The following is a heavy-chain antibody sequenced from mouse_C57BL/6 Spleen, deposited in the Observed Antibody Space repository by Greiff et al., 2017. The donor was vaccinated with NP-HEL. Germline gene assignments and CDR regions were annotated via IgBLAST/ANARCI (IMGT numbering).Heavy chain of an antibody. Sequence: VQLQQSGPELVKPGASVKISCKASGYAFSSSWMNWVKQRPGKGLEWIGRIYPGAGDTRYNGKFKGKATLTADKYSSTAYMQLSSLTSEDSAVYFCARNRYSKAFYAMDYWGQGTSVTVSS. CDR3: ARNRYSKAFYAMDY. CDR1: GYAFSSSW. CDR2: IYPGAGDT. V-gene: IGHV1-82*01. D-gene: IGHD2-5*01. J-gene: IGHJ4*01.